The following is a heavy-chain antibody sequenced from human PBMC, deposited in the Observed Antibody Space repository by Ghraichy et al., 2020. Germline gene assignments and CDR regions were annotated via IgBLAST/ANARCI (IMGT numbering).Heavy chain of an antibody. CDR2: ISSSTNYI. D-gene: IGHD5-12*01. CDR3: AREDSGTNLDY. CDR1: GFTFSSYS. Sequence: GESLNISCAASGFTFSSYSMNWVRQAPGKGLEWVSFISSSTNYIYYADSVKGRFTISRDNAKNSLYLQMNSLRAEDTALYYCAREDSGTNLDYWGQGTLVTVSS. V-gene: IGHV3-21*01. J-gene: IGHJ4*02.